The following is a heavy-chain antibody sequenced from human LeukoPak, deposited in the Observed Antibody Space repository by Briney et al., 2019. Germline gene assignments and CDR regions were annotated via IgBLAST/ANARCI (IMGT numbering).Heavy chain of an antibody. Sequence: GASVKVSCKASGYTFTSYDINWVRQATGQGLEWMGWMSPNSGNTGYAQKFQGRVTITRNTSISTAYMELSSLRSEDTAVYYCARGHLARRLSSGWYRDWGQGTLVTVSS. J-gene: IGHJ4*02. CDR2: MSPNSGNT. D-gene: IGHD6-19*01. CDR3: ARGHLARRLSSGWYRD. CDR1: GYTFTSYD. V-gene: IGHV1-8*03.